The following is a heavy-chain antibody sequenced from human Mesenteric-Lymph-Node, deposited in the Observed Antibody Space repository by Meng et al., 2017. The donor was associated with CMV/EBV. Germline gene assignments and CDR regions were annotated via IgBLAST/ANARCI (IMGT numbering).Heavy chain of an antibody. J-gene: IGHJ5*02. CDR2: IYHSGST. V-gene: IGHV4-4*02. CDR3: ARDPVVRGVIRVFGFDP. D-gene: IGHD3-10*01. CDR1: GSISSSNW. Sequence: GSISSSNWWSWVRQPQGKGLEWIGEIYHSGSTNYNPALKSRVTISVDKSKNQFTLKLSSVTAADTAVYYCARDPVVRGVIRVFGFDPWGQGTLVTVSS.